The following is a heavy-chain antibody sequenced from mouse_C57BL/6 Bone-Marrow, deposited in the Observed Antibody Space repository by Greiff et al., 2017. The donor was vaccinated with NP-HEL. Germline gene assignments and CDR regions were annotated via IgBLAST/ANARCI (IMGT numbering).Heavy chain of an antibody. V-gene: IGHV14-4*01. CDR3: IKTAQAAFAY. CDR2: IDPENGDT. J-gene: IGHJ3*01. Sequence: EVQVVESGAELVRPGASVKLSCTASGFNIKDDYMHWVKQRPEQGLEWIGWIDPENGDTEYASKFQGKATITADTSSNTAYLQLSSLTSEDTAVYYCIKTAQAAFAYWGQGTLVTVSA. D-gene: IGHD3-2*02. CDR1: GFNIKDDY.